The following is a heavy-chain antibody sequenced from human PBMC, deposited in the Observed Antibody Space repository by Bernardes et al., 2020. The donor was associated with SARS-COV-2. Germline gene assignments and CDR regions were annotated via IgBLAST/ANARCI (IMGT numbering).Heavy chain of an antibody. Sequence: SETLSLTCTVSGGSISSSSYYWGWIRQPPGKGLEWIGSIYYSGSTYYNPSLKSRVTISVDTSKNQFSLKLSSVTAADTAVYYCARHFDSSSWYSSYYYYYGMDVWGQGTTVTVSS. CDR1: GGSISSSSYY. J-gene: IGHJ6*02. D-gene: IGHD6-13*01. CDR2: IYYSGST. CDR3: ARHFDSSSWYSSYYYYYGMDV. V-gene: IGHV4-39*01.